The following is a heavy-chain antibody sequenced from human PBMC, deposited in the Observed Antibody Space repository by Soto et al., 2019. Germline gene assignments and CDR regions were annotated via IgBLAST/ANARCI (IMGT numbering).Heavy chain of an antibody. CDR2: IWYDGSNK. V-gene: IGHV3-33*01. J-gene: IGHJ4*02. CDR3: SRGDRGWPFDY. Sequence: QVQLVESGGGVVQPGRSLRLSCAASGFTFSSYGMHWVRQAPGKGLEWVAVIWYDGSNKYYADSVKGRFTISRDNSKNTLYLQMNSLRAEDTAVYYCSRGDRGWPFDYWGQGTLVTVSS. CDR1: GFTFSSYG. D-gene: IGHD6-19*01.